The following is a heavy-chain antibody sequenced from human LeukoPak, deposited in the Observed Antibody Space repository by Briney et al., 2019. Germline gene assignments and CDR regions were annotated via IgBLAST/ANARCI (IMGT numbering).Heavy chain of an antibody. Sequence: SETLSLTCAVYGGYYWSWIRQPPGKGLEWIGEINPSGITNYNPSLKSRVTISVDTSKNQFSLKLSSVTAADTAVYYCARHGSGRDGYTYFDYWGQGTLVTVSS. J-gene: IGHJ4*02. CDR3: ARHGSGRDGYTYFDY. CDR2: INPSGIT. CDR1: GGYY. D-gene: IGHD5-24*01. V-gene: IGHV4-34*01.